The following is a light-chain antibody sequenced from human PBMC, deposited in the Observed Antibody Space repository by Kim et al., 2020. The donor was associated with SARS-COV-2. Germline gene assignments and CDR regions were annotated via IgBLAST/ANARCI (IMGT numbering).Light chain of an antibody. J-gene: IGKJ2*01. Sequence: SAAVGDRITMTCRASQGINNYLAWFQQRPGRAPRSLIHGASNLQSGVPSKFSGSGFGTDFTLTITNLQPEDFATYYCQQYNGYPYTFGQGTKLEI. CDR2: GAS. CDR1: QGINNY. CDR3: QQYNGYPYT. V-gene: IGKV1-16*02.